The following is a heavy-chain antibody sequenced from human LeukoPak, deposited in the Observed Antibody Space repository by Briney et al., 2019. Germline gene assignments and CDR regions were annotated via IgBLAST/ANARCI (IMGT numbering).Heavy chain of an antibody. CDR1: GYSFNIYW. J-gene: IGHJ5*02. V-gene: IGHV5-51*01. CDR3: ARLRIAAAGTGSYWFDP. Sequence: GESLKISCKGSGYSFNIYWIGWVRQMPGKGLEWMGIIYPGDSDTRYSPSFQGQVTISADKSISTAYLQWSSLKASDTAMYYCARLRIAAAGTGSYWFDPWGQGTLVTVSS. D-gene: IGHD6-13*01. CDR2: IYPGDSDT.